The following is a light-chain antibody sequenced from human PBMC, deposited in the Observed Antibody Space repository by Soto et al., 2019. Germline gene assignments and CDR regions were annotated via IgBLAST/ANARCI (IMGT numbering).Light chain of an antibody. CDR2: DVS. J-gene: IGLJ1*01. CDR3: LSITTTSTYV. V-gene: IGLV2-14*01. Sequence: QSVLTQPASVSGSPGQSITISCTGTSSDVGDYNFVSWYLQHPGKAPKLMIYDVSNRPSGVSHRFSGSQSGNTASLTISGLQAEDEGDYYCLSITTTSTYVFGTGTKLTVL. CDR1: SSDVGDYNF.